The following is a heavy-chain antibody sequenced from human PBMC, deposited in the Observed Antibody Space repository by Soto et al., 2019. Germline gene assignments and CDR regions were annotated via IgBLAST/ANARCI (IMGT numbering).Heavy chain of an antibody. J-gene: IGHJ6*02. CDR1: GFTFSSYA. D-gene: IGHD3-22*01. CDR2: ISYDGSNK. CDR3: ARDLSARKYDSSGYYYVFYYYGMDV. V-gene: IGHV3-30-3*01. Sequence: SLRLSCAASGFTFSSYAMHWVRQAPGKGLEWVAVISYDGSNKYYADSVKGRFTISRDNSKNTLYLQMNSLRAEDTAVYYCARDLSARKYDSSGYYYVFYYYGMDVWGQGTTVTVSS.